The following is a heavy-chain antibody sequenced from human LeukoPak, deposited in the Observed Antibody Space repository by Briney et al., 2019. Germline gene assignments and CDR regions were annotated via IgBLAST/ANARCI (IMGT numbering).Heavy chain of an antibody. CDR1: GGSISSYY. J-gene: IGHJ6*03. CDR3: AREGGPDTAMAGHNYYYMDV. V-gene: IGHV4-59*01. Sequence: PSETLSLTCTVSGGSISSYYWSWIRQPPGKGLEWIGYIYYSGSTNYNPSLKSRVTISVDTSKNQFSLRLSSVTAADTAVYYCAREGGPDTAMAGHNYYYMDVWGKGTTVTVSS. CDR2: IYYSGST. D-gene: IGHD5-18*01.